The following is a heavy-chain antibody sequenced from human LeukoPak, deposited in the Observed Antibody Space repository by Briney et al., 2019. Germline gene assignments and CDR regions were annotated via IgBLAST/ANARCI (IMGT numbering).Heavy chain of an antibody. CDR1: GVSISGGGYY. CDR3: ARDVNLNYYDY. Sequence: PSQTLSLTCSVSGVSISGGGYYWSWIRQPQGKGLEYIGYIYHTGNTHYNPSLGSRVTISTDGSKNQFSLDLTSVTAADTAVYYCARDVNLNYYDYWGQGTLVTVSS. V-gene: IGHV4-30-2*01. CDR2: IYHTGNT. J-gene: IGHJ4*02. D-gene: IGHD3-9*01.